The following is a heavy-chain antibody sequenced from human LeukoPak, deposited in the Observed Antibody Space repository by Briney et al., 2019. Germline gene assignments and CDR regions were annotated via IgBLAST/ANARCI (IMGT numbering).Heavy chain of an antibody. CDR1: GGSFIGYY. J-gene: IGHJ4*02. V-gene: IGHV4-34*01. CDR2: INHFGST. D-gene: IGHD3-3*01. CDR3: VRDFRFLEDY. Sequence: SETLSLTCAVYGGSFIGYYWSWIRQPPGKGLEWIGEINHFGSTNYNPSLKSRVTISIDTSKNQFSLKLSSVTAADTAVYYCVRDFRFLEDYWGQGTLVTVSS.